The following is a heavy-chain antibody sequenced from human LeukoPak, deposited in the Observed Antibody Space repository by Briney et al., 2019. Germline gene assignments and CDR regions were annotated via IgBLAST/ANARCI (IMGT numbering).Heavy chain of an antibody. V-gene: IGHV3-74*01. Sequence: GGSLRLSCAASGFTFSSYWTHWVRQVPGKGLVWVSRIRSDGSSASYADSVKGRFTISRDNAKNTLYLQMSSLRVDDTAVYYCAKDDYNRHWGQGTLVTVSS. CDR2: IRSDGSSA. J-gene: IGHJ4*02. CDR3: AKDDYNRH. CDR1: GFTFSSYW. D-gene: IGHD5-24*01.